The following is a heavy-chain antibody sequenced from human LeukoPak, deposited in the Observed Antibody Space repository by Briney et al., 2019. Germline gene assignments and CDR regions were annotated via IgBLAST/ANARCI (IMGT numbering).Heavy chain of an antibody. CDR3: AREPRYCSSTSCYYYYGMDV. J-gene: IGHJ6*02. Sequence: GASVKVSCKASGYTFTSYGISWVRQAPGQGLEWMGWISAYNGNTNYAQKPQGRVTMTTDTSTSTAYMELRSLRSDDTAVYYCAREPRYCSSTSCYYYYGMDVWGQGTTVTVSS. CDR1: GYTFTSYG. D-gene: IGHD2-2*01. CDR2: ISAYNGNT. V-gene: IGHV1-18*01.